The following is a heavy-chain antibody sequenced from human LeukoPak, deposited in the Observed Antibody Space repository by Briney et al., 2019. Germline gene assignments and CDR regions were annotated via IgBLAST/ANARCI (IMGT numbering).Heavy chain of an antibody. J-gene: IGHJ3*02. CDR1: GYTLTDLS. V-gene: IGHV1-24*01. CDR2: FDPEDGDT. D-gene: IGHD3-22*01. CDR3: ATGVPHYFDNSGYAGAFDI. Sequence: ASVKVSYKVSGYTLTDLSMYWVRQAPGKGLEWMGGFDPEDGDTIYAQKFQGRVTMTEDTSTDTAYMELSSLRSEDTAVYYCATGVPHYFDNSGYAGAFDIWGQGTMVTVSS.